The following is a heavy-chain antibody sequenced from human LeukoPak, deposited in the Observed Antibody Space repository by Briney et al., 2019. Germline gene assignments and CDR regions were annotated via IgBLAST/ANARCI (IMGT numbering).Heavy chain of an antibody. Sequence: NASETLSLTCAVYGGSFSGYYWSWIRQPPGKGLEWIGEINHSGSTNYNPSLKSRVTISVDTSKDQFSLKLSSVTAADTAVYYCARCGSGSYYYYYYMDVWGKGTTVTISS. V-gene: IGHV4-34*01. CDR2: INHSGST. CDR1: GGSFSGYY. D-gene: IGHD3-10*01. J-gene: IGHJ6*03. CDR3: ARCGSGSYYYYYYMDV.